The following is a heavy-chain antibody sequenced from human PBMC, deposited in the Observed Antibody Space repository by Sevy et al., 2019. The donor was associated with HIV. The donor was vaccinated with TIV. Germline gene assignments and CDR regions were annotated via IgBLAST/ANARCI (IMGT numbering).Heavy chain of an antibody. CDR2: IKDDGSEK. CDR1: GFTFSSYG. CDR3: ARAAGGIAVAGTADY. J-gene: IGHJ4*02. V-gene: IGHV3-7*01. D-gene: IGHD6-19*01. Sequence: GGSLRLSCAASGFTFSSYGMSWVRQAPGKGLEWVASIKDDGSEKYYVDSVKGRFTISRDNAKNSLYLQMNSLRAEDTAVYYCARAAGGIAVAGTADYWGQGTLVTVSS.